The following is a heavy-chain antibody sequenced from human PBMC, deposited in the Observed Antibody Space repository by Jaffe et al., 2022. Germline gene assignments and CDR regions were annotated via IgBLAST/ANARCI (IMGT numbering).Heavy chain of an antibody. V-gene: IGHV4-59*01. J-gene: IGHJ5*02. D-gene: IGHD3-3*01. CDR1: GGSISSYY. Sequence: QVQLQESGPGLVKPSETLSLTCTVSGGSISSYYWSWIRQPPGKGLEWIGYIYYSGSTNYNPSLKSRVTISVDTSKNQFSLKLSSVTAADTAVYYCARDSRPHYDFSGWWFDPWGQGTLVTVSS. CDR2: IYYSGST. CDR3: ARDSRPHYDFSGWWFDP.